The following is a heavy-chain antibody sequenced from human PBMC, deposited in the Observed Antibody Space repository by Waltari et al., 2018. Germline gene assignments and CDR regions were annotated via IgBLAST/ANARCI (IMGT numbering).Heavy chain of an antibody. D-gene: IGHD4-17*01. V-gene: IGHV4-34*01. CDR3: AREYGDYVLFDY. CDR1: GGSFSGYY. Sequence: QVQLQQWGAGLLKPSETLSLTCAVYGGSFSGYYWSWIRQPPGKGLEWIGEINHSGSTNYNPSLKSRVTISVDTSKNQFSLKRSSVTAADTAVYYCAREYGDYVLFDYWGQGTLVTVSS. J-gene: IGHJ4*02. CDR2: INHSGST.